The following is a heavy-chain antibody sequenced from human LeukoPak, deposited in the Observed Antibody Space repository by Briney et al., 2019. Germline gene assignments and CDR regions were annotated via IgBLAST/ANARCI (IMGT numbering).Heavy chain of an antibody. CDR3: ARDENGYVWGSFRA. CDR1: GVSISSSNSY. J-gene: IGHJ5*02. Sequence: PSETLSLTCTVSGVSISSSNSYWGWIRQPPGKGLEWIGSIYYSGSTYYNPSLKSRVTISVDTSKNQFSLKLSSVTAADTAVYYCARDENGYVWGSFRAWGQGTLVTVSS. CDR2: IYYSGST. V-gene: IGHV4-39*07. D-gene: IGHD3-16*02.